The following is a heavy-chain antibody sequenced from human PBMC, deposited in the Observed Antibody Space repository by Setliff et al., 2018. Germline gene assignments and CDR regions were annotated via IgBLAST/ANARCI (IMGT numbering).Heavy chain of an antibody. J-gene: IGHJ4*01. D-gene: IGHD3-10*01. CDR1: DDFFNFGHW. Sequence: GTLSLTCTVSDDFFNFGHWLSWVRQSPGRGLQWIGDISHTGSTNYNPSLRSQVTVSVDKSKNQFSLKVDSVTDADTAVYFCARGSAGDNNSWYPYFFDSWGRGTLVTVSS. CDR2: ISHTGST. CDR3: ARGSAGDNNSWYPYFFDS. V-gene: IGHV4-4*01.